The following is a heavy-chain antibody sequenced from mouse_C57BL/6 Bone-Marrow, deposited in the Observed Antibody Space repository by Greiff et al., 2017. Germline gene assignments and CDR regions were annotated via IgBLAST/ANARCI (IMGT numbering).Heavy chain of an antibody. CDR2: ISDGGSYT. J-gene: IGHJ1*03. CDR1: GFTFSSYA. CDR3: ARDNYYGSSYDWYFDV. V-gene: IGHV5-4*01. Sequence: EVKVVESGGGLVKPGGSLKLSCAASGFTFSSYAMSWVRQTPEKRLEWVATISDGGSYTYYPDNVKGRFTISRDNAKNNLYLQMSHLKSEDTAMYYCARDNYYGSSYDWYFDVWGTGTTVTVSS. D-gene: IGHD1-1*01.